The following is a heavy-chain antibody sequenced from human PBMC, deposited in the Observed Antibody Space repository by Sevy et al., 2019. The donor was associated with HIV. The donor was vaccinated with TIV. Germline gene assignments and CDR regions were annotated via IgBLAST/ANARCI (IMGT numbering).Heavy chain of an antibody. CDR2: ICYSGST. J-gene: IGHJ5*02. CDR1: GGSIGSYY. D-gene: IGHD1-7*01. CDR3: AREGASIFGTSYWFDP. Sequence: SETLSLTCTVSGGSIGSYYWSWIRQPPGKGLEWIGYICYSGSTNYNPSLKSRVTISVVTSKNKFSLKLSSVTAADTAVYYCAREGASIFGTSYWFDPWGQGTLVTVSS. V-gene: IGHV4-59*01.